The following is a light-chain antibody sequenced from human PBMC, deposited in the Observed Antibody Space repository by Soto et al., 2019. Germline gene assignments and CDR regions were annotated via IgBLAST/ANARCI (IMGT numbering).Light chain of an antibody. Sequence: ETVLTQSPGTLSLSPWERATVSCRASQSVSSSYLAWYQQKPGQAPRLLIYGASSRATGIPDRFSGSGSGTDFTLTISRRQPEDSAVYYCQQYGSSPRTFGQGTKVDIK. CDR1: QSVSSSY. V-gene: IGKV3-20*01. CDR2: GAS. CDR3: QQYGSSPRT. J-gene: IGKJ1*01.